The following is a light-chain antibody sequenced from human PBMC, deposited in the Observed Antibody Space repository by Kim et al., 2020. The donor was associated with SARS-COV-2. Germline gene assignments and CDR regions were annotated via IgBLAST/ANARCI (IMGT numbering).Light chain of an antibody. CDR3: QQSYTTPWT. J-gene: IGKJ2*02. CDR1: QDISNY. CDR2: GAT. Sequence: ASVGDRVTITCRTSQDISNYFNWYQHRPGKAPKLLVYGATTLQSGVPSRFSGSGSGTDFSLTLSSLQPEDSATYYCQQSYTTPWTFGQGTKVDIK. V-gene: IGKV1-39*01.